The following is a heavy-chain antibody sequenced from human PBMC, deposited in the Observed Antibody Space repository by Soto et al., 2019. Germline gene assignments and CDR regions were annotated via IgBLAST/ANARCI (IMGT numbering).Heavy chain of an antibody. V-gene: IGHV4-31*02. CDR2: IYYSGST. CDR1: GGSISSGGYY. CDR3: AREPYSSSWYWFDP. D-gene: IGHD6-13*01. J-gene: IGHJ5*02. Sequence: NPSETLSLTXTVSGGSISSGGYYWSWIRQHPGKGLEWIGYIYYSGSTYYNPSLKSRVTISVDTSKNQFSLKLSSVTAADTAVYYCAREPYSSSWYWFDPWGQGTLVTVSS.